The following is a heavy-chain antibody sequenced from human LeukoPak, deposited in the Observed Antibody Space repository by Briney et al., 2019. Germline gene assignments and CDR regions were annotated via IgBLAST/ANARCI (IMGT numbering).Heavy chain of an antibody. D-gene: IGHD3-22*01. Sequence: ASLKLSCTASGYTFTSYYIDWVRQAPGQGLEWMGIINHSGGSTYHAHYMQGRLIMSKDTSTNTLYMQLTSLRAEDTAVYYCARGDASGYYLDFGGQGPLVRVS. J-gene: IGHJ4*02. V-gene: IGHV1-46*04. CDR2: INHSGGST. CDR1: GYTFTSYY. CDR3: ARGDASGYYLDF.